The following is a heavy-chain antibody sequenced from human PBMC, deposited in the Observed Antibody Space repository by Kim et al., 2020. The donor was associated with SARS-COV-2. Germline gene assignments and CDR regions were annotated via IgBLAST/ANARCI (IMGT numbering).Heavy chain of an antibody. D-gene: IGHD4-4*01. Sequence: GGSLRLSCAASGFTFSSYSMNWVRQAPGKGLEWVSSISSSSSYIYYADSVKGRFTISRDNAKNSLYLQMNSLRAEDTAVYYCASSSNPYGLDSPFDYWGQGTLVTVSS. CDR3: ASSSNPYGLDSPFDY. J-gene: IGHJ4*02. CDR1: GFTFSSYS. CDR2: ISSSSSYI. V-gene: IGHV3-21*01.